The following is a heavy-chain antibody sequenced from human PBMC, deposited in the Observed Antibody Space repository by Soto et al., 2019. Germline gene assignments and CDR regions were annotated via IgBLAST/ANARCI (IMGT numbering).Heavy chain of an antibody. CDR2: INHSGST. J-gene: IGHJ3*02. CDR3: AIGHMAAAGTAAIDI. V-gene: IGHV4-34*01. CDR1: GGSFSGYY. D-gene: IGHD6-13*01. Sequence: SETLSLTCAVYGGSFSGYYWSWIRQPPGKGLEWIGEINHSGSTNYNPSLKSRVTISVDTSKNQFSLKLSSVTAAATAVYYCAIGHMAAAGTAAIDIWGRGTMVTVS.